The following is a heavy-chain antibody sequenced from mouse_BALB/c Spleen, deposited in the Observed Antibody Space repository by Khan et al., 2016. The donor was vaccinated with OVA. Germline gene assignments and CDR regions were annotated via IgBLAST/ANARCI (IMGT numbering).Heavy chain of an antibody. CDR3: ARWGGSSGYSDY. Sequence: QVQLQQPGAELAKPGASVKMSCKASGYTFTTYWMHWVKQRPGQGLEWIGYINPSTDYTEYNQKFKDKATLTADNSSSTAYMQLSSLTSEDSAVXYCARWGGSSGYSDYWGQGTTLTVAS. CDR1: GYTFTTYW. D-gene: IGHD3-1*01. V-gene: IGHV1-7*01. CDR2: INPSTDYT. J-gene: IGHJ2*01.